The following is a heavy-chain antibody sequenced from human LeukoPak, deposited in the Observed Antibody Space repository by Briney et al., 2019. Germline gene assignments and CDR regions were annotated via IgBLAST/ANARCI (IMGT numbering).Heavy chain of an antibody. J-gene: IGHJ3*02. Sequence: PGGSLRLSCTASGFTFGDYAMSWVRQAPGKGLEWVGFVRSKAYGGTTEYAASVKGRFTISRDDSKSIAYLQMNSLKTEDTAVYYCTRDDGVGAAHAFDIWGQGTMVTVSS. CDR1: GFTFGDYA. CDR2: VRSKAYGGTT. D-gene: IGHD1-26*01. V-gene: IGHV3-49*04. CDR3: TRDDGVGAAHAFDI.